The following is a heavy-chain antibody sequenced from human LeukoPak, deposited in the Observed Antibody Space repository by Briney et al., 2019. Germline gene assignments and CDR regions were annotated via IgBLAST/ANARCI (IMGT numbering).Heavy chain of an antibody. CDR1: GGSISSYN. Sequence: SETLSLTCTDPGGSISSYNGSWGWHRPRKGLGWGWPIYFSGSANYNPSLKSRVTISVDTSKNQFSLKLSSATAADAAVYYCARGGQQLANWYFALWGRGTLVTVSS. CDR2: IYFSGSA. V-gene: IGHV4-59*01. J-gene: IGHJ2*01. CDR3: ARGGQQLANWYFAL. D-gene: IGHD6-13*01.